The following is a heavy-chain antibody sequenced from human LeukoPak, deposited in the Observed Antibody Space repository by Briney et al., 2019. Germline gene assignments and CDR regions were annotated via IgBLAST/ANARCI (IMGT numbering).Heavy chain of an antibody. CDR1: GFTFSSYA. CDR2: ISGSGGNT. Sequence: GGSLRLSCAASGFTFSSYAMSWVRQAPGKGLGWVSVISGSGGNTNYADSVKGRFTISRDNAKNSLYLQMNSLRAEDTAVYYCARDPGNGYPPWGQGTLVTVSS. J-gene: IGHJ5*02. CDR3: ARDPGNGYPP. D-gene: IGHD3-3*01. V-gene: IGHV3-23*01.